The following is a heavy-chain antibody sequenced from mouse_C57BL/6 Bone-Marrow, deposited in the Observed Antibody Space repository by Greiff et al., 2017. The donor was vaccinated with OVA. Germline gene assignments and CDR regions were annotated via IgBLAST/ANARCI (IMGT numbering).Heavy chain of an antibody. J-gene: IGHJ4*01. CDR2: IYPGSGRT. V-gene: IGHV1-55*01. CDR3: ARSGITTVEGDFAMDY. CDR1: GYTFTSYW. Sequence: QVQLQQPGAELVKPGASVKMSCKASGYTFTSYWITWVKQRPGQGLEWIGDIYPGSGRTNYNEKLKSKATLTVDTSSSTAYMQLSSLPSEDSAVYYCARSGITTVEGDFAMDYWGQGTSVTVSS. D-gene: IGHD1-1*01.